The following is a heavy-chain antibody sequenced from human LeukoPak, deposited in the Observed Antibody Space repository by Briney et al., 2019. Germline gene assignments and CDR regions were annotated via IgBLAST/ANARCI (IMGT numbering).Heavy chain of an antibody. V-gene: IGHV4-4*07. D-gene: IGHD1-26*01. CDR1: GGSISNYY. CDR2: VSASGST. CDR3: ARGYSGSKGWFDP. Sequence: SETLSLTCSVSGGSISNYYLSWIRQPAGKGLEWIGRVSASGSTNYNPSLRSRVTVSVDTSKNQLSLKLSSVTAADTALYYCARGYSGSKGWFDPWGQGTLVTVSS. J-gene: IGHJ5*02.